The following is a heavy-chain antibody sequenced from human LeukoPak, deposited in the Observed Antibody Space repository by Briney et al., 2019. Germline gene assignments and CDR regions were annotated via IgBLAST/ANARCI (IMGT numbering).Heavy chain of an antibody. J-gene: IGHJ4*02. CDR1: GSSVSSSH. V-gene: IGHV4-59*02. D-gene: IGHD2/OR15-2a*01. CDR3: SEGYFEPFDH. CDR2: LSYTGKT. Sequence: SETLSLTCAVSGSSVSSSHWNWIRQLPGKGLEWIGCLSYTGKTDYYPSLTSRVTISLDTSKNQVSLKLRSVTAADTAVYYCSEGYFEPFDHWGQGTLVTVSS.